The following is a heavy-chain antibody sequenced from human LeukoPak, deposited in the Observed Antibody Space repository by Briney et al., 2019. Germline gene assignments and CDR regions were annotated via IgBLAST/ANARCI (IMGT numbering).Heavy chain of an antibody. J-gene: IGHJ5*02. CDR3: ARDNQWLVPGWFDP. Sequence: ASETLSLTCIVSGGSISSYYWSWILQPAGKGLEWIGRIYTSGTTNYNPSLKSRVIMSVDTSKNQFSLKLSSVTAADTAVYYCARDNQWLVPGWFDPWGQGTLVTVSS. CDR2: IYTSGTT. V-gene: IGHV4-4*07. CDR1: GGSISSYY. D-gene: IGHD6-19*01.